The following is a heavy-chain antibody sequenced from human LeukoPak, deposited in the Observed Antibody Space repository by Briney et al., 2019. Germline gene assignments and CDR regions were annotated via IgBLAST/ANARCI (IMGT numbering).Heavy chain of an antibody. CDR3: ARELREHGVFDI. D-gene: IGHD1-26*01. Sequence: GGSLRLSCAASGFTFSSYGMSWVRQAPEKGLEWVSAISGSGGSTYYADSVKGRFSISRDNSKNTVYLQMNSLRVEDTAVYYCARELREHGVFDIWGQGIMVTVSS. V-gene: IGHV3-23*01. J-gene: IGHJ3*02. CDR2: ISGSGGST. CDR1: GFTFSSYG.